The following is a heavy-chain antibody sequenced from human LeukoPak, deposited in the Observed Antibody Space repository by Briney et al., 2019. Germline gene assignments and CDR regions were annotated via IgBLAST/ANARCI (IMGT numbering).Heavy chain of an antibody. CDR2: IIPIFGTA. Sequence: ASVKVSCKASGYTFTSYAISWVRQAPGQGLEWMGGIIPIFGTANYAQKFQGRVTITADKSTSTAYMELSSLRSEDTAVYYCARYQRPWELLTDAFDIWGQGTMVTVSS. CDR1: GYTFTSYA. J-gene: IGHJ3*02. D-gene: IGHD1-26*01. CDR3: ARYQRPWELLTDAFDI. V-gene: IGHV1-69*06.